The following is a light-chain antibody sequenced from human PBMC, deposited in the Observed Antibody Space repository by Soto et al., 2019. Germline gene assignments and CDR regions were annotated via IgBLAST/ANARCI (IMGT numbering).Light chain of an antibody. Sequence: QSVLTQPASVSGSPGQSITISCAGTSSDIGDYNYVSWYQQHPGKAPNVMIYEVSNRPSGVSNRFSGSKSGNTASLTISGLQAEDEAEYYCSSYTSSSTLYVFGSGTKVTVL. CDR3: SSYTSSSTLYV. CDR2: EVS. CDR1: SSDIGDYNY. V-gene: IGLV2-14*01. J-gene: IGLJ1*01.